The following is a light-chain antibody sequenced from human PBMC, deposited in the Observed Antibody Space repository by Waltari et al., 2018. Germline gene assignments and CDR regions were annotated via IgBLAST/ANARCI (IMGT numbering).Light chain of an antibody. Sequence: QSALTQPASVSGSPGQSITISCTGTSSDVGGYHYVSWYPQHPGKAPELMIYDVCNRPSGVATHFSGSKSDNTASLTISGLQAEDEADYYCSSYTSSSTLVFGGGTKLTVL. V-gene: IGLV2-14*01. CDR1: SSDVGGYHY. CDR2: DVC. J-gene: IGLJ2*01. CDR3: SSYTSSSTLV.